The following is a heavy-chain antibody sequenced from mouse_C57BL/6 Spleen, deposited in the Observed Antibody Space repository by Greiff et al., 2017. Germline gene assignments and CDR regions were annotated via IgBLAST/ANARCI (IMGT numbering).Heavy chain of an antibody. V-gene: IGHV1-61*01. CDR1: GYTFTSYW. CDR2: IYPSDSET. Sequence: QVHVKQPGAELVRPGSSVKLSCKASGYTFTSYWLDWVKQRPGQGLEWIGNIYPSDSETHYNQKFKDKATLTVDKSSSTAYMRLSSLTSEDSAVYYCARESAYRGEGRLVSVSA. CDR3: ARESAY. J-gene: IGHJ3*01.